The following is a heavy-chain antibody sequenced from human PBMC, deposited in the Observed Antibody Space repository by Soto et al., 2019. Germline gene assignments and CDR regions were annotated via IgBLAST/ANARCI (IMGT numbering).Heavy chain of an antibody. CDR1: GGTFSSYT. D-gene: IGHD3-22*01. Sequence: QVQLVQSGAEVKKPGSSVKVSCKASGGTFSSYTISWVRQAPGQGLEWMGRIIPILGIANYAQKFQGRVTLTADKSTSTAYRELSSLRSEDTAVYYCERDQAYDSSGYRAFDIWGQGTMVTVSS. J-gene: IGHJ3*02. CDR2: IIPILGIA. V-gene: IGHV1-69*02. CDR3: ERDQAYDSSGYRAFDI.